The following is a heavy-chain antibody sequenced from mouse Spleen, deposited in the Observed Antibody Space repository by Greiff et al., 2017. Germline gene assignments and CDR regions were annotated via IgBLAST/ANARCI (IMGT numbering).Heavy chain of an antibody. D-gene: IGHD4-1*01. V-gene: IGHV1-82*01. CDR3: ARPGTGAWWFAY. J-gene: IGHJ3*01. CDR1: GYAFSSSW. CDR2: IYPGDGDT. Sequence: QVQLQQSGPELVKPGASVKISCKASGYAFSSSWMNWVKQRPGKGLEWIGRIYPGDGDTNYNGKFKGKATLTADKYSSTAYMQLSSLTSEDSAVYFCARPGTGAWWFAYWGQGTLVTVSA.